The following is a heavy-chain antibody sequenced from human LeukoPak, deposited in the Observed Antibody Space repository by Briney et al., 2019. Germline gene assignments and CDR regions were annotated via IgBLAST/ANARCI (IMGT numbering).Heavy chain of an antibody. CDR2: IGRNDETT. V-gene: IGHV3-23*01. CDR3: AKDGYYDSSGYNQGVIDY. J-gene: IGHJ4*02. Sequence: PGGSLRLSCTASGLTFSSYVMNWVRQAPGKGLEWVSGIGRNDETTFCTDSVKGRFTISRDNSKNTLYLQMNSLRAEDTAVYYCAKDGYYDSSGYNQGVIDYWGQGTLVTVSS. D-gene: IGHD3-22*01. CDR1: GLTFSSYV.